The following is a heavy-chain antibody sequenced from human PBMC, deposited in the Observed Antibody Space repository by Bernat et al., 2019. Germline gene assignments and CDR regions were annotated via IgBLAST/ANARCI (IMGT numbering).Heavy chain of an antibody. J-gene: IGHJ4*02. CDR2: IWYDGSNK. Sequence: QVQLVESGGGVVQPGTSLRLSCAASGFTFSSYGMHWVRQAPGKGLEWAAIIWYDGSNKYYADSVKGRFTISRDNSKNTLYLQMNSLRAEDTAVYYCASVQLEPYSWGYWGQGTLVTVSS. CDR3: ASVQLEPYSWGY. V-gene: IGHV3-33*01. D-gene: IGHD1-1*01. CDR1: GFTFSSYG.